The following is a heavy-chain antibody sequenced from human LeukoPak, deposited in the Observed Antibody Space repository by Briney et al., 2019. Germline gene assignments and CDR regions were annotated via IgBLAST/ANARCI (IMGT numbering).Heavy chain of an antibody. V-gene: IGHV3-53*01. CDR2: IYSGGST. Sequence: GGSLRLSCAASGFTVSSNYMSWVRQAPGKGLEWVSVIYSGGSTYYADSVKGRFTISRDNSKNTLYLQMNSLRAEDTAVYYCAKFSRPRGYCSGGSCPNIDYWGQGTLVTVSS. CDR1: GFTVSSNY. D-gene: IGHD2-15*01. J-gene: IGHJ4*02. CDR3: AKFSRPRGYCSGGSCPNIDY.